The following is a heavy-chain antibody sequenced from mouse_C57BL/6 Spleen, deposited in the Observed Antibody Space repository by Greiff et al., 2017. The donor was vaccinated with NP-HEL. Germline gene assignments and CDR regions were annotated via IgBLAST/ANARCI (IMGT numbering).Heavy chain of an antibody. CDR1: GFNITDYY. CDR2: IDPEDGET. Sequence: VQLQQSGAELVKPGASVKLSCTASGFNITDYYMHWVKQRPEQGLEWIGRIDPEDGETKYAPKFQGKATITADTSSNTAYLQLSSLTSEDTAVYCCARKNYYGRSSDAMGYWGQGTSVTVAS. D-gene: IGHD1-1*01. CDR3: ARKNYYGRSSDAMGY. J-gene: IGHJ4*01. V-gene: IGHV14-2*01.